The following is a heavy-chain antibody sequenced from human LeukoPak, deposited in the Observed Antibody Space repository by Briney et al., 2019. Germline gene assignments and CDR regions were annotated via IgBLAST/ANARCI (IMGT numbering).Heavy chain of an antibody. D-gene: IGHD2-21*01. J-gene: IGHJ4*02. CDR1: GFTFSSYG. Sequence: GRSLRLSCAASGFTFSSYGMHWVRQAPGKGLEWVAVIWYDGSNKYYAASVKGRFAISRDNSKNTLYLQMNSLRAEDTAVYYCARDRDAVFDYWGQGTLVTVSS. V-gene: IGHV3-33*01. CDR2: IWYDGSNK. CDR3: ARDRDAVFDY.